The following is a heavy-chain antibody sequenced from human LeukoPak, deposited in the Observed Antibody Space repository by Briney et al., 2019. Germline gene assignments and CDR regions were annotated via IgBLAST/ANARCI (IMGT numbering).Heavy chain of an antibody. CDR1: GYTFTSYD. J-gene: IGHJ6*03. D-gene: IGHD1-26*01. V-gene: IGHV1-8*01. CDR2: MNPNSGNT. CDR3: ARGRGGSYDYYYYYMDV. Sequence: ASVKVSCEASGYTFTSYDINWVRQATGQGLEWMGWMNPNSGNTGYAQKFQGRVTMTRNTSISTAYMEVSSLRSEDTAVYYCARGRGGSYDYYYYYMDVWGKGTTVTVSS.